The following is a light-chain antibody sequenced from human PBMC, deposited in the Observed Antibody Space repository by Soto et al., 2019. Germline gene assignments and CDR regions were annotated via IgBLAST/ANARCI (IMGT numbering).Light chain of an antibody. CDR3: QAWDSSTAV. V-gene: IGLV3-1*01. J-gene: IGLJ2*01. CDR1: KLGDKY. CDR2: QDG. Sequence: SHELTQPPSVSVSPGQTASITCSGDKLGDKYACWYQQKPGQSPVLVIYQDGKRPSGIPERFSGSNSGNTATLTISGTQAMDEADYYCQAWDSSTAVFGGGTKLTVL.